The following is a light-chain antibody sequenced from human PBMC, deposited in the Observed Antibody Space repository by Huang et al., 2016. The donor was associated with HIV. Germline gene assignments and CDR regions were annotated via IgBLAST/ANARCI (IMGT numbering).Light chain of an antibody. V-gene: IGKV3-11*01. CDR3: QQRSNWPPA. Sequence: EIVLTQSPATLSLSPGERATLSCRASQSVSSYLAWYQQKTGQAPRLLIYDAYNRATGIPARFSGSGSGTDCTLTISSLEPEDFAVYYCQQRSNWPPAFGQGTRLEIK. CDR1: QSVSSY. CDR2: DAY. J-gene: IGKJ5*01.